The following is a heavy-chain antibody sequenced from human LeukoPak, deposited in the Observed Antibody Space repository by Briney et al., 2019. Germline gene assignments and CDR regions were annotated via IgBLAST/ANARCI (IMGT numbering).Heavy chain of an antibody. V-gene: IGHV3-74*01. CDR2: IYPDGSTT. CDR1: GFTFSSYW. D-gene: IGHD2-21*01. J-gene: IGHJ4*02. CDR3: ATPPNGGDLNYYFDY. Sequence: GGSLRLSCAASGFTFSSYWMHWVRQAPGKGLVWVSRIYPDGSTTSYANSVKGRFTISRDNSKNTLYLQMNSLRAEDTAVYYCATPPNGGDLNYYFDYWGQGTLVTVSS.